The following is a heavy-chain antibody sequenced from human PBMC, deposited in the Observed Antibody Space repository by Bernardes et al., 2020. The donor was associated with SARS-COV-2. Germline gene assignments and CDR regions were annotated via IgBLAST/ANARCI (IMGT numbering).Heavy chain of an antibody. CDR1: GYTFTSYG. Sequence: ASVKVSCKASGYTFTSYGISWVRQAPGQGLEWMGWISAYNGNTNYAQKLQGRVTMTTDTSTSTAYMELRSLRSDDTAVYYCAREGGSGSYYRADYYYYYGMDVWGQGTTVTVSS. V-gene: IGHV1-18*04. D-gene: IGHD3-10*01. J-gene: IGHJ6*02. CDR2: ISAYNGNT. CDR3: AREGGSGSYYRADYYYYYGMDV.